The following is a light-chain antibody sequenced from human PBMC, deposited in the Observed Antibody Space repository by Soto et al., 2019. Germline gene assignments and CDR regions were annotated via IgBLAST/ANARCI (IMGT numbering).Light chain of an antibody. CDR1: RDVGSD. Sequence: TQISQPTFSLSEAVGDKIIITCRASRDVGSDVSWYQQKPGQAPKLVIYAASNLYTGVPSRFSGRRSGTEFTLTISSLQPEDFASYYCLQDYGDSWTFGQGNTGDIK. V-gene: IGKV1-6*01. CDR3: LQDYGDSWT. CDR2: AAS. J-gene: IGKJ1*01.